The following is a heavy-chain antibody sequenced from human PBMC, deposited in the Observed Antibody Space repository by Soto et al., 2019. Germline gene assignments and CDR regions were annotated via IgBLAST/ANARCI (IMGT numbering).Heavy chain of an antibody. D-gene: IGHD3-10*01. V-gene: IGHV1-2*04. CDR1: GYTFTGYY. CDR2: INPNSGGT. Sequence: ASVKVSCKASGYTFTGYYMHWVRQAPGQGLEWMGWINPNSGGTNYAQKFQGWVTMTRDTSISTAYMELSRLRSDDTAVYYCARGGVGGVIIRVYYYYGMDVWGQGTTVTVSS. J-gene: IGHJ6*02. CDR3: ARGGVGGVIIRVYYYYGMDV.